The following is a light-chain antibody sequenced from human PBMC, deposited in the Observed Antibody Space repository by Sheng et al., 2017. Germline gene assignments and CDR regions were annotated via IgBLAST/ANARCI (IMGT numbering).Light chain of an antibody. Sequence: EIVLTQSPATLSLSPGERATLSCRASQSVGTYLAWHQQKPGQAPRLLIYDASHRPTGISTRFSGSGSGTDFTLTISSLEPEDFAVYYCQQRANWPLTFGGGTKVEIK. CDR1: QSVGTY. J-gene: IGKJ4*01. CDR3: QQRANWPLT. V-gene: IGKV3-11*01. CDR2: DAS.